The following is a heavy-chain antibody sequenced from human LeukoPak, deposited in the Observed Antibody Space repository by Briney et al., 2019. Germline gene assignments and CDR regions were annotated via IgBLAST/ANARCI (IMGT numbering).Heavy chain of an antibody. V-gene: IGHV3-23*01. CDR2: FSGSGGNT. CDR3: ARRAGGYSHPYDY. J-gene: IGHJ4*02. CDR1: GFTFSSYA. D-gene: IGHD4-23*01. Sequence: GGSLRLSCAASGFTFSSYAMSWVRQAPGKGLEWVSTFSGSGGNTYYADSVKGRFTISRDNSKNTLYLQMNSLRAEDTAVYYCARRAGGYSHPYDYWGQGILVTVSS.